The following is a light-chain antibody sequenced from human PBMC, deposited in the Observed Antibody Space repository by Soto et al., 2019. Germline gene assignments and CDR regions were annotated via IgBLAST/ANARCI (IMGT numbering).Light chain of an antibody. CDR1: QSVSSY. CDR3: QQYNNWPRT. Sequence: EIGMTQSPGTLSLSPGERATLSCRASQSVSSYLAWYQQKPGQAPRLLISDASDRATGIPDRFSGSGSGTEFTLTISSLQSEDFAVYYCQQYNNWPRTFGQGTKVDNK. CDR2: DAS. V-gene: IGKV3D-15*01. J-gene: IGKJ1*01.